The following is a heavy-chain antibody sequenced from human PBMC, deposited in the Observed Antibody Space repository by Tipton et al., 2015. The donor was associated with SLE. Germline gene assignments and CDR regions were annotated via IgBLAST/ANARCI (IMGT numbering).Heavy chain of an antibody. CDR1: GGSISSYY. CDR3: ARGRVIGMVRGVIRYFDY. D-gene: IGHD3-10*01. V-gene: IGHV4-4*08. Sequence: TLSLTCTVSGGSISSYYWSWIRQPPGKGLEWIGYIYTSGSTNYNPSLKSRVTISVDTSKNQFSLKLSSVTAADTAVYYCARGRVIGMVRGVIRYFDYWGQGTLVTVSS. CDR2: IYTSGST. J-gene: IGHJ4*02.